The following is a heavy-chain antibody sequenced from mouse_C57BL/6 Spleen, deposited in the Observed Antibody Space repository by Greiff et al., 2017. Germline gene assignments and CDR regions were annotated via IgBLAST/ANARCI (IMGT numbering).Heavy chain of an antibody. J-gene: IGHJ2*01. V-gene: IGHV1-59*01. Sequence: QVQLQQPGAELVRPGTSVKLSCKASGYTFTSYWMHWVKQRPGQGLEWIGVIDPSDSYTNYNQKFKGKATLTVDTSSSTAYMQLSSLTSEDSAVYYCARGGITTVVANYFDYWGQGTTRTVSS. CDR3: ARGGITTVVANYFDY. CDR1: GYTFTSYW. CDR2: IDPSDSYT. D-gene: IGHD1-1*01.